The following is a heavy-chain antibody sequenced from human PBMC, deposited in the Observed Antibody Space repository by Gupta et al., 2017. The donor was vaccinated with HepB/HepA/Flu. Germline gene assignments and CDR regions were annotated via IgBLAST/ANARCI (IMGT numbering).Heavy chain of an antibody. Sequence: VQLLESGGGWVQPGGSLTLSCAAAGFTFSSYAMSWVRQATGKGLEWISSTTGSGGTTYYADSVKSQFTISRDNSKTTLYLQMNSLRAEDTAVDYGAKDHYGYVSSRLNWVDPWGKGTLVIVSS. J-gene: IGHJ5*02. D-gene: IGHD3-10*01. CDR3: AKDHYGYVSSRLNWVDP. V-gene: IGHV3-23*01. CDR2: TTGSGGTT. CDR1: GFTFSSYA.